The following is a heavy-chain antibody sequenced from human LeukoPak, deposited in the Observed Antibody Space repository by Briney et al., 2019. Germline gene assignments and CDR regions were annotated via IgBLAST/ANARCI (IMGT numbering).Heavy chain of an antibody. CDR1: GFTFSSYW. CDR2: VNTDGSST. Sequence: GGSLRLSCAASGFTFSSYWMHWVRQAPGKGLVWVSRVNTDGSSTTYADSVKGRFTISRDNSKNTLYLQMNSLRAEDTAVYYCAKDRGGAYYESSVDIWGQGTMVTVSS. J-gene: IGHJ3*02. D-gene: IGHD3-22*01. CDR3: AKDRGGAYYESSVDI. V-gene: IGHV3-74*03.